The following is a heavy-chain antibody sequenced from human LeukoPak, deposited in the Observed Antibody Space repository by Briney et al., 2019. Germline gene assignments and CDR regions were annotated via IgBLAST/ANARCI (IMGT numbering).Heavy chain of an antibody. J-gene: IGHJ6*02. V-gene: IGHV4-59*01. CDR1: GGSISSYY. D-gene: IGHD3/OR15-3a*01. CDR2: IYYSGST. CDR3: ARAMIYPEMDV. Sequence: KSSETLSLTCTVSGGSISSYYWSWIRQPPGKGLEWIGYIYYSGSTNYNPSLKSRVTISVDTSKNQFSLKLSSVTAADTAVYYCARAMIYPEMDVWGQGTTVTVSS.